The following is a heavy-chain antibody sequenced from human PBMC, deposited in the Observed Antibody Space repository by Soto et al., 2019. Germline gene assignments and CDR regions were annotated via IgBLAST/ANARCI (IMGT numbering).Heavy chain of an antibody. CDR3: ARHGNNKAFDP. J-gene: IGHJ5*02. D-gene: IGHD1-20*01. V-gene: IGHV4-31*03. CDR1: VGSISSGGYY. Sequence: PSETLSLTCTVSVGSISSGGYYWSWIRQHPGKGLEWIGYIYYSGSTYYNPSLKSRVTISVDTSKNQFSLKLSSVTAADTAVYYCARHGNNKAFDPWGQGTLVTVSS. CDR2: IYYSGST.